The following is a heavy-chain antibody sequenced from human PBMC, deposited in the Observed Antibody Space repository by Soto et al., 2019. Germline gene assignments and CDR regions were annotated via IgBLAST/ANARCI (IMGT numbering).Heavy chain of an antibody. CDR3: AIKRTDYDSSGYFPIY. Sequence: GASVKVSCKASGYTFTSYGISWVRQAPGQGLEWMGWISAYNGNTNYAQKLQGRVTMTTDTSTSTAYVELRSLRSDDTAVYYCAIKRTDYDSSGYFPIYWGQGTLVTVSS. CDR1: GYTFTSYG. D-gene: IGHD3-22*01. V-gene: IGHV1-18*01. CDR2: ISAYNGNT. J-gene: IGHJ4*02.